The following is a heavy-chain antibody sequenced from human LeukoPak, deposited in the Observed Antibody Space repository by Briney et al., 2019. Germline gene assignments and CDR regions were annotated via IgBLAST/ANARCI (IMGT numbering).Heavy chain of an antibody. Sequence: SETLSLTCTVSGGSISSYYWSWIRQPPGRGLEWIGYIYYSGSTNYNPSLKSRVTISVDTSKNQFSLKLSSVTAADTAVYYCARGPNWNLFDYWGQGTLVTVSS. CDR2: IYYSGST. J-gene: IGHJ4*02. CDR1: GGSISSYY. V-gene: IGHV4-59*01. CDR3: ARGPNWNLFDY. D-gene: IGHD1-1*01.